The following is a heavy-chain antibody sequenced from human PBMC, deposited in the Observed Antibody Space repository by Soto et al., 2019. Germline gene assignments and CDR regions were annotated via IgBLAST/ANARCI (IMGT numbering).Heavy chain of an antibody. CDR3: AKETYSGPLDY. D-gene: IGHD2-15*01. J-gene: IGHJ4*02. CDR2: ISYDGSNK. CDR1: GFTFSSYG. Sequence: GGSLRLSCAASGFTFSSYGMHWVRQAPGKGLEWVAVISYDGSNKYYADSVKGRFTISRDNSKNTLYLQMNNLRAEDTAVYYCAKETYSGPLDYWGQGTLVTVS. V-gene: IGHV3-30*18.